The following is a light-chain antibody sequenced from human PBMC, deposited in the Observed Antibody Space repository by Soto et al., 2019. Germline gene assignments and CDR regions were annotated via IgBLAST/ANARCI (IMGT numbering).Light chain of an antibody. V-gene: IGLV2-23*01. Sequence: QSALTQPASVSGSPGQSITISCTGTSSDVGSYKLVSWYQQHPGKAPKLMIYEGSKRPSGVANRFSGSKSGNTASLTISGLQAEDEADYYCCSDAGSSTWGFGGGTKRTVL. CDR2: EGS. J-gene: IGLJ3*02. CDR3: CSDAGSSTWG. CDR1: SSDVGSYKL.